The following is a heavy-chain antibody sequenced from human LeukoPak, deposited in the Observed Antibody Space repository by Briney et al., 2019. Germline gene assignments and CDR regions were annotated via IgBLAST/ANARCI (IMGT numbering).Heavy chain of an antibody. CDR1: GFTFSDYY. Sequence: PGGSLRLSCAASGFTFSDYYMSWIRQAPGKGLEWVSAVGGNGGSTYYADSVKGRFTISRDNSKNTLYLQVNSLRAEDTAVYYCAKENVATTGPFDYWGQGTLVTVSS. J-gene: IGHJ4*02. CDR3: AKENVATTGPFDY. V-gene: IGHV3-23*01. D-gene: IGHD1-1*01. CDR2: VGGNGGST.